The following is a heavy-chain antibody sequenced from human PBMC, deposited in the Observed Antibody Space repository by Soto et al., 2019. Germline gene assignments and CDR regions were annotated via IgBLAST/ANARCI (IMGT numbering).Heavy chain of an antibody. Sequence: PSETLSLTCTVSGGSISSSSYYWGWIRQPPGKGLEWIGSIYYSGSTYYNPSLKSRVTISVDTSKNQFSLKLSSVTAADTAVYYCARLDYDSSGYYRDYWGQGTLVTVSS. D-gene: IGHD3-22*01. CDR1: GGSISSSSYY. V-gene: IGHV4-39*01. CDR2: IYYSGST. CDR3: ARLDYDSSGYYRDY. J-gene: IGHJ4*02.